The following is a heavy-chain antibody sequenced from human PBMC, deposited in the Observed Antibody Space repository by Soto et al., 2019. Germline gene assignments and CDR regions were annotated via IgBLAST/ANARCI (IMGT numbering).Heavy chain of an antibody. CDR1: GYTFTSYG. D-gene: IGHD5-12*01. Sequence: ASVKVSCKASGYTFTSYGISWVRQAPGQGLEWMGWISAYNGNTNYAQKRQVRVSMTTDTSTSTAYMELRSLRSYATVVYYCARDSKLKWLLHSDYWGKGTLVTVSS. CDR2: ISAYNGNT. V-gene: IGHV1-18*01. J-gene: IGHJ4*02. CDR3: ARDSKLKWLLHSDY.